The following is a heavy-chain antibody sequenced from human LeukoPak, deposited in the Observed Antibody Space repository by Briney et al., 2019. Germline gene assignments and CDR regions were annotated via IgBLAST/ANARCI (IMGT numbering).Heavy chain of an antibody. CDR2: IYSGGST. D-gene: IGHD6-6*01. CDR1: GFAVSSNY. CDR3: ARGGFSSSPLDY. V-gene: IGHV3-66*02. Sequence: GGSLRLSCAASGFAVSSNYMSWVRQAPGKGLEWVPVIYSGGSTYYADSVKGRFTISRDNSKNTLYLQMNSLRAEDTAVYYCARGGFSSSPLDYWGQGTLVTVSS. J-gene: IGHJ4*02.